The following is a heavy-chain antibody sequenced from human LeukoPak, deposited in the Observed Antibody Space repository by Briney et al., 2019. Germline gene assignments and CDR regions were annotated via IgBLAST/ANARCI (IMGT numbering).Heavy chain of an antibody. CDR2: IYYSGST. Sequence: PSETLSLTCTVSGGSISSYYWSWIRQPPGKGLEWIGYIYYSGSTNYNPSLKSRVTISVDTSKNQFSLKLSSVTAADTAVYYCARGIAVAGPDYYFDYWGQGTLVPVSS. CDR1: GGSISSYY. J-gene: IGHJ4*02. D-gene: IGHD6-19*01. CDR3: ARGIAVAGPDYYFDY. V-gene: IGHV4-59*01.